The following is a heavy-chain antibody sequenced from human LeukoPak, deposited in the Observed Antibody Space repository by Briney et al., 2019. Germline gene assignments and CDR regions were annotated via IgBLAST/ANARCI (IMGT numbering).Heavy chain of an antibody. J-gene: IGHJ4*02. CDR1: GFTFSNYG. CDR2: IHYDGSNK. Sequence: GGSLRLSCAASGFTFSNYGMHWVRQAPGKGLDWVAFIHYDGSNKYYADSVKGRFTISRDDSKNTLYLQMNSLRAEDTAVYYCARDRYYYGSGSYGGYWGQGTLVTVSS. D-gene: IGHD3-10*01. CDR3: ARDRYYYGSGSYGGY. V-gene: IGHV3-30*02.